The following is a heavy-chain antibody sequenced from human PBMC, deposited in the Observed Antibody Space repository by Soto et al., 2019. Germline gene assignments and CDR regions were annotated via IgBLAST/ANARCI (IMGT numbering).Heavy chain of an antibody. CDR2: ISGSGGST. CDR3: AKWRDSYGLLYFDY. CDR1: GFPFSSYA. Sequence: GGSLRLSCAASGFPFSSYAMSWVRQAPGKGLEWVSAISGSGGSTYYADSVKGRFTISRDNTKNTLYLQMNSLRAEDTAVYYCAKWRDSYGLLYFDYWGQGTLVTVSS. J-gene: IGHJ4*02. D-gene: IGHD5-18*01. V-gene: IGHV3-23*01.